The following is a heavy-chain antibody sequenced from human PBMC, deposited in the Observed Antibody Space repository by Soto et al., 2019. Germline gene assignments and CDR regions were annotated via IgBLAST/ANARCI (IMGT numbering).Heavy chain of an antibody. D-gene: IGHD2-15*01. CDR3: ARLRGYCSGGSCPHNDY. V-gene: IGHV1-18*01. CDR2: ISAYNGNT. Sequence: ASVKVSCKASGYSFTSYGISWVRQAPGQGLEWMGWISAYNGNTNYAQKLQGRVTMTTDTSTSTAYMELRSLRSDDAAVYYCARLRGYCSGGSCPHNDYWGQGTLVTVS. J-gene: IGHJ4*02. CDR1: GYSFTSYG.